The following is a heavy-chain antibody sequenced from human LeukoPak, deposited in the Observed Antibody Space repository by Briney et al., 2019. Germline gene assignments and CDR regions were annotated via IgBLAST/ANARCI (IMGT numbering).Heavy chain of an antibody. CDR2: ISSSGSTI. V-gene: IGHV3-48*03. D-gene: IGHD4-23*01. Sequence: GGSLRLSCAASGFTFSSYEMNWVRQAPGKGLEWVSYISSSGSTIYYADSVKGRFTISRDNAKNSLYLQMNSLRAEDTAVYFCARVGNSPDYWGQGTLVTVSS. J-gene: IGHJ4*02. CDR3: ARVGNSPDY. CDR1: GFTFSSYE.